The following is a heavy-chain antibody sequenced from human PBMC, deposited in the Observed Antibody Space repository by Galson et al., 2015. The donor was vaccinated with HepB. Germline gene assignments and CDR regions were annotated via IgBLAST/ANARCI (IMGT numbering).Heavy chain of an antibody. V-gene: IGHV3-48*01. CDR1: GFTFSSYS. CDR2: ISSSSSSI. D-gene: IGHD4-11*01. J-gene: IGHJ6*02. CDR3: AKGGMTTVIGMDV. Sequence: SLRLSCAASGFTFSSYSMNWVRQAPGKGLEWVSYISSSSSSIYYADSVKGRFTISRDNSKNTLYLQMNSLRAEDTAVYYCAKGGMTTVIGMDVWGQGTTVTVSS.